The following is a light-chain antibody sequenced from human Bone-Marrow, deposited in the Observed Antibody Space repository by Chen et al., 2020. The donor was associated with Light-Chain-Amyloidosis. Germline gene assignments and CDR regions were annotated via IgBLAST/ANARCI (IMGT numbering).Light chain of an antibody. Sequence: SYDLTQPPSVSVSPGPTARITCSGDDLPTKYAYCYQQKPGQAPVLVIHRDTERPSGISVRLSGSSEGTTATLTISGVQAEDEADYHCQTADSSGTYEVIFGGGTKLTVL. CDR3: QTADSSGTYEVI. CDR2: RDT. V-gene: IGLV3-25*03. CDR1: DLPTKY. J-gene: IGLJ2*01.